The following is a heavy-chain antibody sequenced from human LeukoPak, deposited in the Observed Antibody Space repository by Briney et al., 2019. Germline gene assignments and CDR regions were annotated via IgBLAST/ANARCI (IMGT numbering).Heavy chain of an antibody. CDR2: INPNSGGT. J-gene: IGHJ3*02. CDR1: RYTFTGYY. Sequence: ASVKVSCKASRYTFTGYYMHWVRQAPGQGLEWMGWINPNSGGTNYAQKFQGRVTMTRDTSISTAYMELSRLRSDDTAVYYCARDGPSYGDYVRSAFDIWGQGTMVTVSS. D-gene: IGHD4-17*01. CDR3: ARDGPSYGDYVRSAFDI. V-gene: IGHV1-2*02.